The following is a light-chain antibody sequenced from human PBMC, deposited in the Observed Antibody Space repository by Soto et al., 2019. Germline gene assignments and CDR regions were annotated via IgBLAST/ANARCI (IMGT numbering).Light chain of an antibody. CDR2: DAS. CDR3: KQYNSYWT. Sequence: DLQMTQSPSTLSSSLGDSVTITCRASQSISSWLAWYHQKPGKAPKLLIYDASSLESGVPSRFGGSGSRTEFTLTIRSLQPDDFATYYCKQYNSYWTCGQGTKVDIK. J-gene: IGKJ1*01. V-gene: IGKV1-5*01. CDR1: QSISSW.